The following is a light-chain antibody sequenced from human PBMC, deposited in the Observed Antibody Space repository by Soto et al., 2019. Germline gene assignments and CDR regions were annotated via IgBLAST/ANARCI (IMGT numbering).Light chain of an antibody. J-gene: IGKJ5*01. CDR2: KVS. Sequence: DVVMTQSPLSLPVPLGQTASISCRSTQSLVHSDGIAYFSWFQQRPGRSPXRLIYKVSNRDSGVPARFSGSGSGTDFALKISRVEAEDVGGYYCMQGTHWPITFGQGTRLEI. CDR1: QSLVHSDGIAY. V-gene: IGKV2-30*02. CDR3: MQGTHWPIT.